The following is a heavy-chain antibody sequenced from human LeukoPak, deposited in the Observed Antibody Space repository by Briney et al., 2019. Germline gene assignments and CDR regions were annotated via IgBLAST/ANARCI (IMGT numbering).Heavy chain of an antibody. CDR2: IYYSGST. CDR1: GGSLSGYY. D-gene: IGHD3-10*01. V-gene: IGHV4-34*01. J-gene: IGHJ5*02. Sequence: YPSETLSLTCAVSGGSLSGYYWTWIRQPPGKGLEWIGSIYYSGSTYYNPSLKSRVTISVDTSKNQFSLKLSSVTAADTAVYYCASSYRRDYGSGTPSGYNWFDPWGQGTLVTVSS. CDR3: ASSYRRDYGSGTPSGYNWFDP.